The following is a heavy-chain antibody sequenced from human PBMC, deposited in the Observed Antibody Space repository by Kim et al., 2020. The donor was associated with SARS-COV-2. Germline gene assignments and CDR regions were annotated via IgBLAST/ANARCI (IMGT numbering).Heavy chain of an antibody. CDR3: ARHIPSPSDFWSGYFGPFDY. J-gene: IGHJ4*02. V-gene: IGHV4-39*01. CDR2: IYYSGST. D-gene: IGHD3-3*01. CDR1: GGSISSSSYY. Sequence: SETLSLTCTVSGGSISSSSYYWGWIRQPPGKGLEWIGSIYYSGSTYYNPSLKSRVTISVDTSKNQFSLKLSSVTAADTAVYYCARHIPSPSDFWSGYFGPFDYWGQGTLVTVSS.